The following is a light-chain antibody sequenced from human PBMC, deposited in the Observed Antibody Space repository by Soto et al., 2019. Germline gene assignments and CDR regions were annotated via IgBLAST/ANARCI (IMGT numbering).Light chain of an antibody. CDR1: QSVGSN. CDR2: GAS. Sequence: EIVMTQSPATLSVSLGERATLSCRASQSVGSNLAWYQQKPGQAPRLLIYGASSRATGIPARFGGSGSGTEFPLTISSLQSEDFAVYYCPQSNNWPRTFGQGTKLEIK. V-gene: IGKV3-15*01. CDR3: PQSNNWPRT. J-gene: IGKJ2*01.